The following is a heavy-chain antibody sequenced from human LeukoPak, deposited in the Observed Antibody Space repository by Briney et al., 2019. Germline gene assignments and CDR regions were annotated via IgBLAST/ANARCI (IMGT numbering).Heavy chain of an antibody. V-gene: IGHV3-48*03. CDR1: GFTFSSYE. D-gene: IGHD6-13*01. CDR2: ITTSDSTT. J-gene: IGHJ4*02. Sequence: PGGSLRLSCVAPGFTFSSYEMNWVRKAPGKGLEWLSYITTSDSTTHYADSVKGRFTISRDNSKNTLYLQMNSLRAEDTAVYYCAMGIAATADSWGQGTLVTVSS. CDR3: AMGIAATADS.